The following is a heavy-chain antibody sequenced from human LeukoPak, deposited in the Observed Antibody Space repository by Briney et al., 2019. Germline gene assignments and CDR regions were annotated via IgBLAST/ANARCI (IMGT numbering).Heavy chain of an antibody. V-gene: IGHV1-46*01. CDR3: ARATIFGVVIFSLDY. D-gene: IGHD3-3*01. CDR1: GDTFTSYY. CDR2: IKPSGST. Sequence: ASVKVSCKESGDTFTSYYMHWVRQAPGQGLEWMGLIKPSGSTSYAQKFQGRVNMTRDTSTSTVYMALSSLRSEDTAVYYCARATIFGVVIFSLDYWGQGTLVTVSS. J-gene: IGHJ4*02.